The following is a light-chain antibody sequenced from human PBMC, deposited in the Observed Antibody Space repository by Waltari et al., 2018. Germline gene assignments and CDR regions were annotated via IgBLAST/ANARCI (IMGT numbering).Light chain of an antibody. Sequence: DIQMTQSPSSLSASVRARVTITCRTRQSISSYLNWYQQKPGKAPKLLIYAASSLQSGVPSRFSGSGSGTDFTLTISSLQPEDFATYYCQQSYSTLPITFGQGTRLEIK. CDR3: QQSYSTLPIT. CDR1: QSISSY. V-gene: IGKV1-39*01. J-gene: IGKJ5*01. CDR2: AAS.